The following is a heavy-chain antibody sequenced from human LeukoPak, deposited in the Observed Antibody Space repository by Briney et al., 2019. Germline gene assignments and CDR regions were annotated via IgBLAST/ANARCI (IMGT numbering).Heavy chain of an antibody. V-gene: IGHV3-33*01. CDR1: GFTFSSYG. Sequence: GSLRLSCAASGFTFSSYGMHWVRQAPGKGLEWVAVIWYDGSNKYYADSVKGRFTISRDNSKNTLYLQMNSLRAEDTAVYYCARDAYDSSGYWPYWGQGTLVTVSS. CDR3: ARDAYDSSGYWPY. J-gene: IGHJ4*02. CDR2: IWYDGSNK. D-gene: IGHD3-22*01.